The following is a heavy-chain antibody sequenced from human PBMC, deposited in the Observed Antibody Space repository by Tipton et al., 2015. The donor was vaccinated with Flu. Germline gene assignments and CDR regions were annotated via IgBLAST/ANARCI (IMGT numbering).Heavy chain of an antibody. CDR2: IIPIFGTA. Sequence: QVQLVQSGAEVKKPGSSVKVSCKASGGTFSSYAISWVRQAPGQGLEWMGRIIPIFGTANYAQKFQGRVTITADESTSTAYMELSSLRSEDTAVYYCARGPEIVVVPAAMGWFDPWGQGTLVTASS. J-gene: IGHJ5*02. D-gene: IGHD2-2*01. V-gene: IGHV1-69*18. CDR3: ARGPEIVVVPAAMGWFDP. CDR1: GGTFSSYA.